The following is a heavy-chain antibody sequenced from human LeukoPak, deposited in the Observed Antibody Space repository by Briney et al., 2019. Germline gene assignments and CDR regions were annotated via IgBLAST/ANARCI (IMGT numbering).Heavy chain of an antibody. CDR2: IYSGGST. V-gene: IGHV3-53*01. Sequence: GGSLRLSCAASGFTVSSNYMSWVRQAPGKGLEWVSVIYSGGSTYYADSVKGRFTISRDNAKNTLYLQMNSLRAEDTAVYYCARVARYYDSSGDFQHWGQGTLVTVSS. D-gene: IGHD3-22*01. J-gene: IGHJ1*01. CDR1: GFTVSSNY. CDR3: ARVARYYDSSGDFQH.